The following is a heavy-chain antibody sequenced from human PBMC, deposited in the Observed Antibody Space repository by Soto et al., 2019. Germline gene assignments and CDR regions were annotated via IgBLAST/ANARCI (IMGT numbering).Heavy chain of an antibody. CDR1: GSTFSSHG. CDR2: IWNDGSNK. CDR3: ARDRNYGSGSFYNVAY. V-gene: IGHV3-33*01. D-gene: IGHD3-10*01. J-gene: IGHJ4*02. Sequence: LRLSCVGSGSTFSSHGMHWVRQAPGKGLEWVAVIWNDGSNKYYVDSVKGRFTISRDNSKNTLYLQMNSLRAEDTAVYYCARDRNYGSGSFYNVAYWGQGILVTVSS.